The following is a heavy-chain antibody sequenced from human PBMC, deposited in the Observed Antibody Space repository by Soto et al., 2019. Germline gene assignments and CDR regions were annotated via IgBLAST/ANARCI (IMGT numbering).Heavy chain of an antibody. Sequence: GGSLRLSCAASEFTFRRYAMSWVRQAPGKGLEWVAAITDTGIDTYHADSVKGRFSISRDNSENTLHLQMSSLKAEDTAIYYCTKGSADGRPYYFDYWGQGTLVTVSS. CDR3: TKGSADGRPYYFDY. D-gene: IGHD6-13*01. J-gene: IGHJ4*02. CDR2: ITDTGIDT. CDR1: EFTFRRYA. V-gene: IGHV3-23*01.